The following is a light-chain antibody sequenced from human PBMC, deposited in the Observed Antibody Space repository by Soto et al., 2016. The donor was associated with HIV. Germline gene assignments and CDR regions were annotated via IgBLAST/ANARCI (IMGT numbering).Light chain of an antibody. CDR2: AAS. Sequence: DIQMTQSPSSLSASVGDRVTITCRASETISIYLNWYQQKPGRAPNLLIYAASILQSGVPSRFGGSGSGTDFTLTISSLQPEDSATYYCQQSYSAPWTFGQGTKVEIK. J-gene: IGKJ1*01. CDR3: QQSYSAPWT. V-gene: IGKV1-39*01. CDR1: ETISIY.